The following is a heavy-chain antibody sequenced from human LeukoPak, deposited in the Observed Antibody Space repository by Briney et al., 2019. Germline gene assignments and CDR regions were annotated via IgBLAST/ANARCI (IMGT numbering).Heavy chain of an antibody. Sequence: GGSLRLSCAASGFTFRSYAMSWVRQAPGKGLEWVSTISGSGSTYYADSVKGRFTISRDNSKSTLYLQMNSLRAEDTAVYYCAKDRSYYDSSGYYDYWGQGTLVTVSS. V-gene: IGHV3-23*01. D-gene: IGHD3-22*01. CDR3: AKDRSYYDSSGYYDY. J-gene: IGHJ4*02. CDR1: GFTFRSYA. CDR2: ISGSGST.